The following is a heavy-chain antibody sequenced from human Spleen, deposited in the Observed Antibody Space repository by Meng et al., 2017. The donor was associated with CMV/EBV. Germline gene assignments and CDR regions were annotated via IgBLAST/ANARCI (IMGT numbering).Heavy chain of an antibody. D-gene: IGHD1-1*01. CDR1: GYTFIDYY. CDR3: ARERWNYGMDV. CDR2: INPNSGGT. J-gene: IGHJ6*02. V-gene: IGHV1-2*02. Sequence: ASVKVSCKASGYTFIDYYMHWVRQAPGQGLEWMGWINPNSGGTNYAQKFQGRVTMTRDTSITTAYMELSRLRSDDTAVYYCARERWNYGMDVWGQGTTVTVSS.